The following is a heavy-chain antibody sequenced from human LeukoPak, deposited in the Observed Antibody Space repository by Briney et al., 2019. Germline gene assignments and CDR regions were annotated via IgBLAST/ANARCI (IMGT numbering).Heavy chain of an antibody. CDR3: ASDSGDYDWYFDL. D-gene: IGHD4-17*01. V-gene: IGHV3-23*01. CDR2: ISGSGGST. Sequence: GASLRLSCAASGFTFSSYAMSWVRQAPGKGLEWVSAISGSGGSTYYADSVKGRFTISRDNSKNTLYLQMNSLRAEDTAVYYCASDSGDYDWYFDLWGRGTLVTVSS. J-gene: IGHJ2*01. CDR1: GFTFSSYA.